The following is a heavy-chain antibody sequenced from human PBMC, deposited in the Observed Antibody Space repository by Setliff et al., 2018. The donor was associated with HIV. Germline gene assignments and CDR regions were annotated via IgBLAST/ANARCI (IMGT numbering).Heavy chain of an antibody. CDR2: IYHSGST. CDR1: GGSISSTNW. V-gene: IGHV4-4*02. Sequence: SETLSLTCAVSGGSISSTNWWSWVRQPPGKGLEWIGEIYHSGSTNYNPSLKSRVTISVDTSKNQFSLKLSSVTAADTAVYYCARVCPPVRYNFWSGSSAFEYWGQGTLVTVSS. D-gene: IGHD3-3*01. CDR3: ARVCPPVRYNFWSGSSAFEY. J-gene: IGHJ4*02.